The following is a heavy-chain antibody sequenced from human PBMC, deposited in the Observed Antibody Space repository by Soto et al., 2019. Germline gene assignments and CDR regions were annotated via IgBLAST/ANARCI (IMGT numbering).Heavy chain of an antibody. CDR3: ARRRASDYGGNHHTYYFDR. CDR2: ISYSGRT. J-gene: IGHJ4*02. V-gene: IGHV4-39*01. Sequence: PSETLSVTCIFSVASIITDNYFEVWIRQSRRRGRKLIGSISYSGRTYDNPSLQSRVTISIDASKNQFSLKLTSVTTADTAVYYCARRRASDYGGNHHTYYFDRWGQGAMVTVSS. D-gene: IGHD4-17*01. CDR1: VASIITDNYF.